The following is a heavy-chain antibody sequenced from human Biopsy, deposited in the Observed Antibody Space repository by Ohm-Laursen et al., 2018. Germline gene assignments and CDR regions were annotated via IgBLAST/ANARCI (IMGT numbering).Heavy chain of an antibody. D-gene: IGHD3-9*01. Sequence: GSLRLSCTASGFTFDDYGMHWVRQRPGKGLEWVSLISWDGSSRDYEDSVKGRFTISRDNSKNSLYLQMNSLRAEDTALYFCARAFRGQYFYYYYGMDVWGQGTTVTVSS. CDR3: ARAFRGQYFYYYYGMDV. J-gene: IGHJ6*02. CDR1: GFTFDDYG. V-gene: IGHV3-43D*04. CDR2: ISWDGSSR.